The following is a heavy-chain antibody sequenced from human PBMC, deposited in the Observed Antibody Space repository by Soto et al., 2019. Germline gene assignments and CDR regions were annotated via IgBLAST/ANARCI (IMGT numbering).Heavy chain of an antibody. J-gene: IGHJ6*02. Sequence: SETLSLTCTVSGGSVNSGGYHWSWIRQHPGKGLEWIGDIYYSGSTYYNPSLKSRVTISIDTSTNHFSLHLSALTAADTAVYYCARAPIPNWNYYGMDVWGQGTTVTVSS. D-gene: IGHD1-1*01. CDR2: IYYSGST. CDR1: GGSVNSGGYH. CDR3: ARAPIPNWNYYGMDV. V-gene: IGHV4-31*03.